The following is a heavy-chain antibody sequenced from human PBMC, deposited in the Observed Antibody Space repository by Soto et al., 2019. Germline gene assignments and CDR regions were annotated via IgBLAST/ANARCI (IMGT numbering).Heavy chain of an antibody. CDR2: ICSSSSYT. D-gene: IGHD4-17*01. Sequence: GGSLRLSCAASGFTFSDYYMSWIRQAPGKGLEWVSYICSSSSYTNYADSVKGRFTISRDNSKNTLYLQMDSLRAEDTAVYYCARRPVTYYFDYWGQGTLVTVSS. CDR1: GFTFSDYY. J-gene: IGHJ4*02. CDR3: ARRPVTYYFDY. V-gene: IGHV3-11*06.